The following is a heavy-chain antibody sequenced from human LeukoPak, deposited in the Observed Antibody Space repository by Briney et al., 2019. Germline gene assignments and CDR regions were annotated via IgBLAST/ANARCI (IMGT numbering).Heavy chain of an antibody. V-gene: IGHV1-2*02. CDR2: INPNSGGT. Sequence: GASVKVSCKTSGYTFTGYYLHWVRQAPGQGLEWMGWINPNSGGTNYAQKFQGRVTMTRDTSISTAYMELSRLRSDDTAVYYCERGIVVVPAAMFYWGQGTLVTVSS. D-gene: IGHD2-2*01. CDR1: GYTFTGYY. J-gene: IGHJ4*02. CDR3: ERGIVVVPAAMFY.